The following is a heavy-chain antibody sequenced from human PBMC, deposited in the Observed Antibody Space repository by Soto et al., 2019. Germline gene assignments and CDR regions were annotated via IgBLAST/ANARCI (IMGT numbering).Heavy chain of an antibody. Sequence: GASVKVSCEASGYSFTSYGISWVRQAPGQGLEWVGWIHTYNGNTNFAQKLQGRVTLTTDTSTNTAYMELRSLRSDDTAVYYCARDSDYIIAYWGQGTLVTVSS. V-gene: IGHV1-18*01. J-gene: IGHJ4*02. CDR1: GYSFTSYG. CDR2: IHTYNGNT. CDR3: ARDSDYIIAY. D-gene: IGHD4-17*01.